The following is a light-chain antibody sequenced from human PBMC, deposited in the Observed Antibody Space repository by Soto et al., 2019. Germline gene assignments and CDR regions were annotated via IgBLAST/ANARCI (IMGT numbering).Light chain of an antibody. CDR1: QSINSD. CDR2: GAS. CDR3: QQRKNWKVT. V-gene: IGKV3-11*01. J-gene: IGKJ5*01. Sequence: EILTTQSPATLPVSPGATTRLSCRASQSINSDVAWYQQKVGQTPRLLIHGASSRATGIPARFTGSVSETDGTITISSLEEEDGSVYYCQQRKNWKVTFGQGTRLEIK.